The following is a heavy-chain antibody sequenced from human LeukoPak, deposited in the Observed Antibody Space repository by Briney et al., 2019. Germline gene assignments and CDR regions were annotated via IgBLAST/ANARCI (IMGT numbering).Heavy chain of an antibody. D-gene: IGHD4-17*01. CDR3: ARWATTVTTYAHYSYYGMDV. CDR2: ISSSSSYI. Sequence: PGGSLRLSCAASGFTFSSYSMNWVRQAPGKGLEWVSSISSSSSYIYYADSVKGRFTISRDNAKNSLYLQMNSLRAEDTAVYYCARWATTVTTYAHYSYYGMDVWGQGTTVTVSS. CDR1: GFTFSSYS. V-gene: IGHV3-21*01. J-gene: IGHJ6*02.